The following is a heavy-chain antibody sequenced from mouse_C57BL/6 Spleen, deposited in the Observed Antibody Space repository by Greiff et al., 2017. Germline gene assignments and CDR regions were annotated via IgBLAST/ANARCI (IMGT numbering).Heavy chain of an antibody. CDR3: ARNSENYDVAWFAY. V-gene: IGHV2-2*01. J-gene: IGHJ3*01. D-gene: IGHD2-4*01. Sequence: VQLQESGPGLVQPSQSLSITCTVSGFSLTSYGVHWVRQSPGKGLEWLGVIWSGGSTDYNAAFISRLSISKDNSKSKVFFKMNSLQADDTAIYYCARNSENYDVAWFAYWGQGTLVTVSA. CDR1: GFSLTSYG. CDR2: IWSGGST.